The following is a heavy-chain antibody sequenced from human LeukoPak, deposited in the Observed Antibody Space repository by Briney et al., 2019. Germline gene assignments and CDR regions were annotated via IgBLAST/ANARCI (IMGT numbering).Heavy chain of an antibody. J-gene: IGHJ3*02. CDR1: GGSISSYY. D-gene: IGHD1-26*01. CDR3: AREGSPDAFDI. CDR2: IYYSGST. V-gene: IGHV4-59*01. Sequence: SETPSLTCTVSGGSISSYYWSWIRQPPGKGLEWIGYIYYSGSTNYNPSLKSRVTISVDTSKNQFSLKLSSVTAADTAVYYCAREGSPDAFDIWGQGTMVTVSS.